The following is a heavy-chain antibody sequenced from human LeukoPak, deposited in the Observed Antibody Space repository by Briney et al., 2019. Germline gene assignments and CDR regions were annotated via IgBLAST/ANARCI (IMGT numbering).Heavy chain of an antibody. J-gene: IGHJ6*02. D-gene: IGHD2-21*02. CDR2: ISGSGGST. Sequence: PGGSLRLSCAASGFTFSSYAMSWVRQAPGKGLEWVSAISGSGGSTYYADSVKGRFTISRDNSKNTLYLQMNSLRAEDTAVYYCAKEKHIVVVTAIPHYYYYGMDVWGQGTTVTVSS. CDR1: GFTFSSYA. CDR3: AKEKHIVVVTAIPHYYYYGMDV. V-gene: IGHV3-23*01.